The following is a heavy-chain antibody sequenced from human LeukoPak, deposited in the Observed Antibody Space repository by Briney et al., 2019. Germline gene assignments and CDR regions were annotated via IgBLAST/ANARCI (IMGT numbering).Heavy chain of an antibody. V-gene: IGHV3-11*01. Sequence: GGSLRLSCGASGFTFSDYYMTWIRQAPGKGLEWLSYISNSGSTIFYADSVKGRFSISRDNAKNSLYLQMNSLRAEDTAVYYCARGRPHGNDYWGQGTLVTVSS. D-gene: IGHD4-23*01. J-gene: IGHJ4*02. CDR3: ARGRPHGNDY. CDR1: GFTFSDYY. CDR2: ISNSGSTI.